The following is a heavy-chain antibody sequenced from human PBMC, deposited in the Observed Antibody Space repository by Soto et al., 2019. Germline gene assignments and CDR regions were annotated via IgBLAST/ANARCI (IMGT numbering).Heavy chain of an antibody. V-gene: IGHV4-61*01. CDR3: ARDRGVGAWADY. CDR1: GGSVSSGSYY. CDR2: IYYSGST. J-gene: IGHJ4*02. Sequence: QVQLQESGPGLVKPSETLSLTCTVSGGSVSSGSYYWSWIRQPPGKGLEWIGYIYYSGSTNYNPSLQSRVTISVDTSKNQFSLKLSSVTAADTAVYYCARDRGVGAWADYWGQGTLVTVSS. D-gene: IGHD1-26*01.